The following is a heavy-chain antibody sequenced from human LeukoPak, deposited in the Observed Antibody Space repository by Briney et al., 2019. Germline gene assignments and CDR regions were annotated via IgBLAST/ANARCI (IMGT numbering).Heavy chain of an antibody. D-gene: IGHD4-17*01. J-gene: IGHJ4*02. CDR2: LSGSGYNT. Sequence: GGSLRLSCAASGFTFSSHALSWVRQAPGKGLEWVSSLSGSGYNTYYADSVKGRFTISRANSKNTVYLQMNSLRAEDTAVYYCAKDPYGSRYSGYWGQGTLVTGSS. V-gene: IGHV3-23*01. CDR1: GFTFSSHA. CDR3: AKDPYGSRYSGY.